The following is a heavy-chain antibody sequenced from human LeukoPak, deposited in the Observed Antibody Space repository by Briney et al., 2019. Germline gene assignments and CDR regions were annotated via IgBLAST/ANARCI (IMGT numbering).Heavy chain of an antibody. CDR3: ARDYYDSSGYAEYFQH. CDR2: ISAYNGNT. V-gene: IGHV1-18*01. D-gene: IGHD3-22*01. J-gene: IGHJ1*01. CDR1: GYTFTNYG. Sequence: GASVKVSCTASGYTFTNYGISWVRQAPGQGLEWMGWISAYNGNTNYAQTLQGRVTMTTDTSTSTAYMELRSLRSDDTAVYYCARDYYDSSGYAEYFQHWGQGTLVTVSS.